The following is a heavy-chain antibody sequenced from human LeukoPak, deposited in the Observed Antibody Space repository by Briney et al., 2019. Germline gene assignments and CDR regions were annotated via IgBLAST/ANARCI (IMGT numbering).Heavy chain of an antibody. CDR1: GFTFSGYS. CDR3: AKDKWDYDILPGPKGASTKPDY. CDR2: ISSSSTI. J-gene: IGHJ4*02. Sequence: PGGSLRLSCAASGFTFSGYSMNWVRQAPGKGLEWVSYISSSSTIYYADSVKGRFTISRDNAKNSLYLQMNSLRAEDTAVYYCAKDKWDYDILPGPKGASTKPDYWGQGTLVTVSS. V-gene: IGHV3-48*01. D-gene: IGHD3-9*01.